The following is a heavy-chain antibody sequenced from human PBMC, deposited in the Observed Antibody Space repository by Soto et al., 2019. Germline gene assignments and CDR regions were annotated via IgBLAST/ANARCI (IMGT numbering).Heavy chain of an antibody. V-gene: IGHV3-48*03. Sequence: EVQLVESGGGLVQPGGSLRLSCAASGFTFSSYEMNWVRQAPGKGLEWVSYISSSGSTIYYADSVKGRFTISSDNAKNSLYLELNSLRAANTGVYYWAGGGDTAAHPYSYYGMDVWGQGTTVTVSS. CDR3: AGGGDTAAHPYSYYGMDV. CDR1: GFTFSSYE. CDR2: ISSSGSTI. J-gene: IGHJ6*02. D-gene: IGHD6-6*01.